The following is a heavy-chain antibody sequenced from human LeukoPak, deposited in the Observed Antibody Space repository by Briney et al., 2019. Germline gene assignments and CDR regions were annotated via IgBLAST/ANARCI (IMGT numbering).Heavy chain of an antibody. D-gene: IGHD1-14*01. V-gene: IGHV1-69*13. CDR2: ITPMFGTS. CDR3: ARDSSEFRSLLFH. J-gene: IGHJ1*01. Sequence: SVKVSCKASGGTFSIHTISWVRQSPGQGLEWMGGITPMFGTSNYAQKFRGRVTITADESTSTAYVELSSLRSEDTAVYYCARDSSEFRSLLFHWGQGTLVTVSS. CDR1: GGTFSIHT.